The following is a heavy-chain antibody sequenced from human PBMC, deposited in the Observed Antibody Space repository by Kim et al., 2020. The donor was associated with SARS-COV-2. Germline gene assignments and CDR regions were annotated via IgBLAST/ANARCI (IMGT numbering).Heavy chain of an antibody. V-gene: IGHV3-23*01. CDR2: ISGRDGST. Sequence: GGSLRLSCAASGFSFSNYAMTWVRQAPGKGLEWVSVISGRDGSTYYADSVKGRFTISRDNSENTLFLRMNSLKAEDSALYYCAKGGTSGAHYSSFDFWGQGTLVTVSS. CDR1: GFSFSNYA. J-gene: IGHJ4*02. D-gene: IGHD3-22*01. CDR3: AKGGTSGAHYSSFDF.